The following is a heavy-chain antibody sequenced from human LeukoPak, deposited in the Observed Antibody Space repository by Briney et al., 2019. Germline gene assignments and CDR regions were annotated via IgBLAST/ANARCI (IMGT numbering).Heavy chain of an antibody. CDR2: VNSYSGGT. V-gene: IGHV1-2*02. CDR3: ARARKLADDAFDV. Sequence: ASVKVSCKASGYTFTDHFVHWVRQAPGQGLQWMGWVNSYSGGTSYGPSFRGRVTMTREKSISTVYMELSGLTSDDTAVYFCARARKLADDAFDVWGQGSMVTVSS. CDR1: GYTFTDHF. J-gene: IGHJ3*01.